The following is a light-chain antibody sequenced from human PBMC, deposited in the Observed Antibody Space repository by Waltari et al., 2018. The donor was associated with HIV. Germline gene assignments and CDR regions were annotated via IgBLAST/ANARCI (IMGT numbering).Light chain of an antibody. CDR2: KAS. CDR3: QQYSNYPGT. Sequence: ASVGDRVTITCRASQSISSWLAWYQQKPGNAPKLLIYKASSLESGVPSRFSGSGSGPEFTLTISSLQPDDFATYYCQQYSNYPGTFGQGTKLEIK. V-gene: IGKV1-5*03. J-gene: IGKJ2*02. CDR1: QSISSW.